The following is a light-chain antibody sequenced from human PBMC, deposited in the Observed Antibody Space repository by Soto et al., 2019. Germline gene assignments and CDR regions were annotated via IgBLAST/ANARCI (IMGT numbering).Light chain of an antibody. CDR2: AAS. CDR1: QSVSNNY. CDR3: QQFGRSPRT. Sequence: EIVLTQSPGTLSLSPGERATLSCRASQSVSNNYLAWYQQKPGQAPRLLISAASYRATGIPDRFSGSGSGTDFTLTISRLEPEDFAVYFCQQFGRSPRTFGQGIKVEMK. V-gene: IGKV3-20*01. J-gene: IGKJ1*01.